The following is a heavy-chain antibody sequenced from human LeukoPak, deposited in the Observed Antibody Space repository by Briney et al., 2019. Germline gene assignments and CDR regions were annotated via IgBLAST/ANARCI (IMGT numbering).Heavy chain of an antibody. CDR1: GFTFRLYS. V-gene: IGHV3-48*02. D-gene: IGHD3/OR15-3a*01. CDR2: IRSSDGAI. CDR3: ARDRDWALDY. Sequence: GGSLRLSCAASGFTFRLYSMNWVRQAPGKGLEWVSYIRSSDGAIAYADSVKGRFTISRDDAKNTLYLQMNSLRDEDTAVYYCARDRDWALDYGGRGTLITVSS. J-gene: IGHJ2*01.